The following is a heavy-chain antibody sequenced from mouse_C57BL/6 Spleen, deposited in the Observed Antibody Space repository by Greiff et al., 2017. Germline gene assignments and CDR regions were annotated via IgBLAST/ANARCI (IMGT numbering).Heavy chain of an antibody. CDR1: GFTFSSYA. CDR2: ISDGGSYT. J-gene: IGHJ2*01. V-gene: IGHV5-4*01. CDR3: AREDSNYEGNYFDY. Sequence: EVMLVESGGGLVKPGGSLKLSCAASGFTFSSYAMSWVRQTPEKRLEWVATISDGGSYTYYPDNVKGRFTISRDNAKNNLYLQMSHLKSEDTAMYYCAREDSNYEGNYFDYWGQGTTLTVSS. D-gene: IGHD2-5*01.